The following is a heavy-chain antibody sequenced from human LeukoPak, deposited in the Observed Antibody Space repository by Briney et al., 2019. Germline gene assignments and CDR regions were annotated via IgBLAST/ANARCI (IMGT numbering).Heavy chain of an antibody. CDR2: TIPIFGTA. CDR3: ARGLHSSSWDLNWFDP. D-gene: IGHD6-13*01. V-gene: IGHV1-69*05. J-gene: IGHJ5*02. Sequence: ASVKVSCKASGGTFSSYAISWVRQAPGQGLEWMGRTIPIFGTANYAQKFQGRVTITTDESTSTAYMELSSLRSEDTAVYYCARGLHSSSWDLNWFDPWGQGTLATVSS. CDR1: GGTFSSYA.